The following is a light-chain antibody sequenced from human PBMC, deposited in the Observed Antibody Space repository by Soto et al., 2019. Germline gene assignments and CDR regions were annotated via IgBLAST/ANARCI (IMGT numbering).Light chain of an antibody. Sequence: QSVLTQPPSASGTPGQRVTISCSGSSSNIGSKTVNWYQQLPGTVPKLLIYNSYQRPSGVPDRFSGSKSGTSASLAISGLQSEDEADYYCAARDASLNGYVFGAGTRSPS. CDR1: SSNIGSKT. CDR2: NSY. CDR3: AARDASLNGYV. V-gene: IGLV1-44*01. J-gene: IGLJ1*01.